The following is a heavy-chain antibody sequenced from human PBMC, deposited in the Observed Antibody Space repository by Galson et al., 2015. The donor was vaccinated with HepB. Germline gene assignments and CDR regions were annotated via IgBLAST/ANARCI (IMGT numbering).Heavy chain of an antibody. J-gene: IGHJ4*02. CDR3: ARDLTGILDY. CDR2: IKGDESGK. CDR1: GFTFSTYW. Sequence: SLRLSCAASGFTFSTYWMAWVRQAPGKGPEWVANIKGDESGKHYVDSVKGRFTISRDNAKNSLYLQMNSLRAEDTAVYYCARDLTGILDYWGQGTLVTVSS. V-gene: IGHV3-7*03.